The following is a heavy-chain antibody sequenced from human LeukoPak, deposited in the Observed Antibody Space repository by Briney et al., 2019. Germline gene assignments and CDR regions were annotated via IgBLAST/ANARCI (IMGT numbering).Heavy chain of an antibody. CDR2: ISSSSSYI. CDR3: ARDGYKKATSYYYYYMDV. Sequence: PGGSLRLSCAASGFTFSSYSMNWVRQAPGKGLEWVSSISSSSSYIYYADSVKGRFTISRDNAKNSLYLQMNSLRAEDTAVHYCARDGYKKATSYYYYYMDVWGKGTTVTVSS. J-gene: IGHJ6*03. V-gene: IGHV3-21*01. CDR1: GFTFSSYS. D-gene: IGHD5-24*01.